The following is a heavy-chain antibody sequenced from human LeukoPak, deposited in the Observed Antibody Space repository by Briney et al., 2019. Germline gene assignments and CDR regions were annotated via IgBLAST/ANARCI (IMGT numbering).Heavy chain of an antibody. Sequence: SETLSLTCAVSGGSISSSNWWSWVRQPPGKGLEWIGEIYHSGSTNYNPSLKSRVTISVDKSKNQFSLKLSSVTAADTAVYYCARAVRGGSGSYYNGAYYMDVWGKGTTVTISS. CDR3: ARAVRGGSGSYYNGAYYMDV. CDR1: GGSISSSNW. CDR2: IYHSGST. D-gene: IGHD3-10*01. J-gene: IGHJ6*03. V-gene: IGHV4-4*02.